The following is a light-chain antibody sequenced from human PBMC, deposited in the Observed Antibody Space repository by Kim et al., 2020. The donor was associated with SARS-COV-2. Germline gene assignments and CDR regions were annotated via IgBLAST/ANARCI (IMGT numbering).Light chain of an antibody. CDR1: PGAVTSGHY. V-gene: IGLV7-46*01. CDR3: FLSYSGARPL. J-gene: IGLJ3*02. CDR2: DTN. Sequence: GATVPLPCGSSPGAVTSGHYPYWFQQKPGQAPRTLIYDTNNKHSWTPARFSGSLLGGKAALTLSGAQPEDEAEYYCFLSYSGARPLFGGGTKLTVL.